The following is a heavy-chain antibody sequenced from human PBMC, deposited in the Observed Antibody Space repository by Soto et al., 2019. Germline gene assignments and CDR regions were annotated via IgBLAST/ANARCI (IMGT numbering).Heavy chain of an antibody. CDR3: ARGDYYDIHDY. Sequence: SVKVSCKASGGTFSSYTISWVRQAPGQGLEWMGRIIPILGITNSAQKFQGRVTFTADKSTSTAYMEVSSLRSEDTAVYYCARGDYYDIHDYWGQGTLVTVSS. CDR1: GGTFSSYT. J-gene: IGHJ4*02. CDR2: IIPILGIT. D-gene: IGHD3-22*01. V-gene: IGHV1-69*02.